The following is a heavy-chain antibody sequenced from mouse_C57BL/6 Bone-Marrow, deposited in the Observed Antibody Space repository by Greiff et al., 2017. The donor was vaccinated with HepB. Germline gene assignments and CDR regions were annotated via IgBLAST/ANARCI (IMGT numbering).Heavy chain of an antibody. Sequence: QVQLQQSGPGLVAPSQCLSITCTVSGFSLTSYGVDWVRQSPGKGLEWLGVIWGVGSTNYNSALKSRLSISKDNSTSQVFLKMNSLQTDDTAMYYCASGDLNYYGSSYRFAYWGQGTLVTVSA. J-gene: IGHJ3*01. CDR1: GFSLTSYG. CDR3: ASGDLNYYGSSYRFAY. CDR2: IWGVGST. D-gene: IGHD1-1*01. V-gene: IGHV2-6*01.